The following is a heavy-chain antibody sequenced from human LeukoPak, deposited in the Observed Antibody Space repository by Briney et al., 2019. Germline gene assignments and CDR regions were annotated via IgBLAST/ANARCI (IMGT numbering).Heavy chain of an antibody. CDR3: ARDNWNDVMGFDY. D-gene: IGHD1-20*01. V-gene: IGHV3-53*01. CDR2: IYSGGST. J-gene: IGHJ4*02. Sequence: GSLRLSCAASGFTVSSNYMSWVRQAPGKGLEWVSVIYSGGSTYYADSVKGRFTISRDNSKNTLYLQMNSLRAEDTAVYYCARDNWNDVMGFDYWGQGTLVTVSS. CDR1: GFTVSSNY.